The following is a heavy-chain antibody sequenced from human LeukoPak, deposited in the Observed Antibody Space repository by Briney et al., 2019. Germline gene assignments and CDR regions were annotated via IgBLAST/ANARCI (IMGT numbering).Heavy chain of an antibody. CDR2: IYHSGST. J-gene: IGHJ4*02. Sequence: SETLSLTRTVSGGSISSSSYYWGWIRQPPGKGLEWIGYIYHSGSTYYNPSLKSRVTISVDRSKNQFSLKLSSVTAADTAVYYCARVVSSREGSYYFDYWGQGTLVTVSS. D-gene: IGHD3-16*02. CDR3: ARVVSSREGSYYFDY. V-gene: IGHV4-39*07. CDR1: GGSISSSSYY.